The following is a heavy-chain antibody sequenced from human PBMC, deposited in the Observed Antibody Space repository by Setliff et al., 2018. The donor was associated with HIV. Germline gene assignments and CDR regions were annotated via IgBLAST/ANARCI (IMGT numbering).Heavy chain of an antibody. V-gene: IGHV4-61*02. CDR1: GDPISGGSSY. J-gene: IGHJ6*03. CDR3: VRDAEGVAAGAIYFYRDV. D-gene: IGHD2-8*01. CDR2: IYTSGST. Sequence: SETLSLTCTVSGDPISGGSSYWSWIRQPAGKGLEWIGRIYTSGSTNYNPSLKSRVTISVDTSKNQFSLKMNSATAADTALYYCVRDAEGVAAGAIYFYRDVWGKGTTVTVSS.